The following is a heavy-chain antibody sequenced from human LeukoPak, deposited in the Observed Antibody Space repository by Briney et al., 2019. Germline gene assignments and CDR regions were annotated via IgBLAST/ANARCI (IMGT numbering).Heavy chain of an antibody. CDR1: GYTFTSYY. D-gene: IGHD3-3*01. V-gene: IGHV1-46*01. CDR3: ARGDTIFGVVNFHLAYYYGMDV. J-gene: IGHJ6*02. CDR2: INPSGGST. Sequence: ASVKVSCKASGYTFTSYYMHWVRQAPGQGLEWMGIINPSGGSTSYAQKFQGRATMTRDTSTSTVYMELSSLRSEDTAVYYCARGDTIFGVVNFHLAYYYGMDVWGHGTTVTVSS.